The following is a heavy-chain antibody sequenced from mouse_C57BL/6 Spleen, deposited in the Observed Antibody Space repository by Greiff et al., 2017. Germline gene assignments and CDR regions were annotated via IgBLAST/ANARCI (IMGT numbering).Heavy chain of an antibody. J-gene: IGHJ3*01. CDR2: IFPGSGST. CDR3: SRWATWFAY. CDR1: GYTFTSHW. Sequence: VKLQQSGPELVRPGASVKISCKAPGYTFTSHWMQWVRQRPGPGLEGIGEIFPGSGSTYYNEKFKGKATLTVDTTSSTAYMQLSSLTAEDYAVYFCSRWATWFAYWGQGTLVTVSA. V-gene: IGHV1-56*01.